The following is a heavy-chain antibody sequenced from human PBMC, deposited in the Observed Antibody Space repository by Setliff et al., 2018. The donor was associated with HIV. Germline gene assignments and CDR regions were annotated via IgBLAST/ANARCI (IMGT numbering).Heavy chain of an antibody. D-gene: IGHD5-12*01. J-gene: IGHJ6*03. CDR1: GYSFTTYG. CDR2: IGADSGDT. CDR3: AKEVATTYYYRYMDV. V-gene: IGHV1-18*01. Sequence: ASVKVSCKASGYSFTTYGISWVRQAPGQGLEWVGWIGADSGDTNYAQKFQGRVTMTTDTSTSTAYMELSSLRSDDTAVYYCAKEVATTYYYRYMDVWGTGTTVTVSS.